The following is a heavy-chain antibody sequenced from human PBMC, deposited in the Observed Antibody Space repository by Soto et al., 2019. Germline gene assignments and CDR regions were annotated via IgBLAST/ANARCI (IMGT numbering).Heavy chain of an antibody. CDR3: ARALWQRHYFDY. CDR2: IIPIFGTA. D-gene: IGHD3-10*01. CDR1: GGTFSSYA. V-gene: IGHV1-69*13. Sequence: SVKVSCKASGGTFSSYAISWVRQAPGQGLEWMGGIIPIFGTANYAQKFQGRVTITADESTSTAYMELSSLRSEDTAVYYCARALWQRHYFDYWGQGTLVTVSS. J-gene: IGHJ4*02.